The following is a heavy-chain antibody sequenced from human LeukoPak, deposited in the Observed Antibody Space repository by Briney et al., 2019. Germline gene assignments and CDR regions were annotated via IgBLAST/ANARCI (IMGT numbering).Heavy chain of an antibody. CDR2: ISDNGGSI. CDR1: DFIFSDYA. CDR3: ARDGVRWHWYFDL. V-gene: IGHV3-64*01. Sequence: GGSLRLSCTASDFIFSDYAMHWVRQAPGKGLEYVTSISDNGGSIYYANSVKGRFTISRDNSKNTLYLQMGSLRPEDMAVYYCARDGVRWHWYFDLWGRGTLVTVSS. D-gene: IGHD2-8*01. J-gene: IGHJ2*01.